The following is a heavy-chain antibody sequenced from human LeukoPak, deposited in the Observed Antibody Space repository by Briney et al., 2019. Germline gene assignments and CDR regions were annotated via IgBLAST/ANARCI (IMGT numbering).Heavy chain of an antibody. J-gene: IGHJ4*02. D-gene: IGHD5-24*01. V-gene: IGHV4-38-2*02. CDR3: ARGHGYNLGY. CDR2: IYHSGST. Sequence: PSETLSLTCTVSGYSISSGYYWGWIRQPPGKGLEWIGSIYHSGSTYYNPSLKSRVTISVDTSKNQFSLKLSSVTAADTAVYYCARGHGYNLGYWGQGTLVTVSS. CDR1: GYSISSGYY.